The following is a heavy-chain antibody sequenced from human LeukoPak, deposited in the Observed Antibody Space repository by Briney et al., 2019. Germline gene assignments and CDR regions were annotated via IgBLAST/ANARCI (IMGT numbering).Heavy chain of an antibody. V-gene: IGHV3-30*02. J-gene: IGHJ4*02. CDR1: GFSFSDYG. CDR3: AKDSSVYHYDSRNFDY. CDR2: IRYDGSNK. Sequence: QTGGSLRLSCVASGFSFSDYGMHWVRQTPGKGLEWVAFIRYDGSNKYYADSVKGRFTISRDNSKNTLYLQMDSLRAEDTAIYYCAKDSSVYHYDSRNFDYWGQGTLVTVSS. D-gene: IGHD3-22*01.